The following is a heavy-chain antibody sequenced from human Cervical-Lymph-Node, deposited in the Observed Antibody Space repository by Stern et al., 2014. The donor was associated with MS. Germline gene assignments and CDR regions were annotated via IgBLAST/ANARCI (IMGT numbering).Heavy chain of an antibody. CDR2: ISYSGSP. CDR3: ARHRGLYRSSYYYGLDV. CDR1: GGSISSHS. D-gene: IGHD6-19*01. V-gene: IGHV4-59*08. J-gene: IGHJ6*02. Sequence: VQLLESGPGLVKPSETLSLTCTVSGGSISSHSWNWIRQPPGKGLDWIGYISYSGSPKYNPSLKSRVPLAVDTSKNQVSLNLSSVTAADTAVYYCARHRGLYRSSYYYGLDVWGQGTTVTVSS.